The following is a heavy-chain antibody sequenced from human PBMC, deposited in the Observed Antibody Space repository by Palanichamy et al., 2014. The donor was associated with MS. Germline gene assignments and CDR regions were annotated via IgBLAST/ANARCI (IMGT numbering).Heavy chain of an antibody. V-gene: IGHV3-7*01. J-gene: IGHJ3*01. CDR2: ISPDGSGK. Sequence: EVQLEQSGGGLVQPGGSLRLSCVASGLSFSSYYMTWVRQAPGKGLEWVADISPDGSGKAQVASARGRFTISRDNAKSSLYLQMNSLSAEDTAVYYCARDPSFGAYDFWGQGTMVTVSS. CDR1: GLSFSSYY. D-gene: IGHD3-3*01. CDR3: ARDPSFGAYDF.